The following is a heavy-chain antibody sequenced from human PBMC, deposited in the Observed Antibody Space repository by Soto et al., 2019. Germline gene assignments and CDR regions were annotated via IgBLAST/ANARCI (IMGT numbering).Heavy chain of an antibody. V-gene: IGHV3-74*01. Sequence: PGGSLRLSCSASIVRIRRYGMHWFRQAPGKGLVWVSRINSDGSNTTYADSVKGRFTISRDNDKNTLYLQMNSLRADDTGIYYCVRDFGEVGSTAVFDTWGLGTMVTVSS. CDR3: VRDFGEVGSTAVFDT. D-gene: IGHD3-10*01. CDR2: INSDGSNT. J-gene: IGHJ3*02. CDR1: IVRIRRYG.